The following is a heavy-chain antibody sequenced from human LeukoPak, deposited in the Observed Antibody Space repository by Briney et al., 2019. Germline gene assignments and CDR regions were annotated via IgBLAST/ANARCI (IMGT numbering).Heavy chain of an antibody. D-gene: IGHD4-17*01. J-gene: IGHJ3*02. Sequence: PSETLSLTCTVSGGSISSGDYYWSWIRQPPGKGLEWIGYIYYSGSTYYNPSLKSRVTISVDTSKNQFSLKLSSVTAADTAVYYCARAGTVTTLGAFDSWGQGTMVTVSS. CDR3: ARAGTVTTLGAFDS. CDR2: IYYSGST. CDR1: GGSISSGDYY. V-gene: IGHV4-30-4*08.